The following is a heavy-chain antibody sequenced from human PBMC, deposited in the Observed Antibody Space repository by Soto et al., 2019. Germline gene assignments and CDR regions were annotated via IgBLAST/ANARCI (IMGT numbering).Heavy chain of an antibody. CDR2: IYWNDDK. CDR1: GFSLSTFGMG. J-gene: IGHJ4*02. Sequence: SGPTLVNPTQTLTLTCTFSGFSLSTFGMGVGWVRQPPGKAPEWLALIYWNDDKRYNPSLNSRLTIAKDTSENLVVLTMTNVDAVDAATYYFVNSPDSSPSDYWGQGTQVTVSS. V-gene: IGHV2-5*01. D-gene: IGHD5-18*01. CDR3: VNSPDSSPSDY.